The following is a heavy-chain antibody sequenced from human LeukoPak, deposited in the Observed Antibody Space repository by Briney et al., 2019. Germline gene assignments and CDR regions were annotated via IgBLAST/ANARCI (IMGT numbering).Heavy chain of an antibody. J-gene: IGHJ6*02. D-gene: IGHD5-24*01. CDR1: GGTFSSYA. Sequence: GSSVKVSCKASGGTFSSYAISWVRQAPGQGLEWMGRIIPILGIANYAQKFQGRVTITADKSTSTAYMELSSLRSDDTAVYYCVRAMAPLDTFNYQYAMNVWGQGTMVTVSS. CDR3: VRAMAPLDTFNYQYAMNV. V-gene: IGHV1-69*04. CDR2: IIPILGIA.